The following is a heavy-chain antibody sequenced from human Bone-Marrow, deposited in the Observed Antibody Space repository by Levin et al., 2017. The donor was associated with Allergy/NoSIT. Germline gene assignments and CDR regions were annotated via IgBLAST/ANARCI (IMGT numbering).Heavy chain of an antibody. CDR1: GYIFTDYY. V-gene: IGHV1-2*02. CDR2: VNPQTGGT. D-gene: IGHD3-22*01. J-gene: IGHJ3*01. Sequence: AASVKVSCEASGYIFTDYYIHWVRQAPGQGLEWMGWVNPQTGGTHYIQKFEGRVTMTRDASLSTAYMELSRLTSDDTAVYFCAILTHYYDSSGPHSFDVWGQGTMVTVTS. CDR3: AILTHYYDSSGPHSFDV.